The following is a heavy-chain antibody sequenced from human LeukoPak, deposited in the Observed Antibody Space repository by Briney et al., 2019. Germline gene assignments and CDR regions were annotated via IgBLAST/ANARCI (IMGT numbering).Heavy chain of an antibody. CDR3: AKETYIGYGPCFDY. D-gene: IGHD5-18*01. J-gene: IGHJ4*02. V-gene: IGHV3-23*01. CDR2: VSGTGITT. Sequence: GGSLRLSCAASGFTFTSYAMSWVRQAPGKGLEWVSSVSGTGITTYYADSVKGRFTVSRDNSKDTVYLQMNSLRGEDTAVYYCAKETYIGYGPCFDYWGQGTLVTVSS. CDR1: GFTFTSYA.